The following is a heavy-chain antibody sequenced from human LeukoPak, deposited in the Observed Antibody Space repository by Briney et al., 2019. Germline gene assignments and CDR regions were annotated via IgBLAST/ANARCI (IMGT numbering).Heavy chain of an antibody. Sequence: PSETLSLTCTVSGGSISSSSYYWGWIRQPPGKGLEWIGSIYYSGSTYYNPSLKSRVTISVDTSKNQFSLKLSSVTAADTAVYYCARGYSGYDYQAVFDYWGQGTLVTVSS. CDR2: IYYSGST. D-gene: IGHD5-12*01. CDR3: ARGYSGYDYQAVFDY. J-gene: IGHJ4*02. CDR1: GGSISSSSYY. V-gene: IGHV4-39*07.